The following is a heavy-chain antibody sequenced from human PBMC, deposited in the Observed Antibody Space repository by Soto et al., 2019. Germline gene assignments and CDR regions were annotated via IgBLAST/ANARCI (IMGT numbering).Heavy chain of an antibody. Sequence: EVLLLESGGDSVQPGGSLRLSCVASGFTFSDYVMSWVRQVPGKGLEWVSSISDGGERTDYRDSVRGRFTISRDNARFTFHLQMNSLRVDDTATYFCARDRSTDFGLDVWGQGTTVTVSS. J-gene: IGHJ6*02. CDR3: ARDRSTDFGLDV. CDR2: ISDGGERT. V-gene: IGHV3-23*01. D-gene: IGHD3-3*01. CDR1: GFTFSDYV.